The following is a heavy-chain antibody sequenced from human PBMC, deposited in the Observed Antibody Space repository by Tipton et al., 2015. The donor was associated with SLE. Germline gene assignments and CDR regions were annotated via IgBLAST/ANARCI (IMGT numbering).Heavy chain of an antibody. V-gene: IGHV4-34*08. CDR2: INHSGST. CDR1: GFTFSSYA. D-gene: IGHD3-10*01. J-gene: IGHJ4*02. CDR3: RGGFGEWFDY. Sequence: LRLSCAASGFTFSSYAMSWIRQPPGKGLEWIGEINHSGSTNYNPSLKSRVTISVDTSKNQFSLKLSSVTAADTAVYYCRGGFGEWFDYWGQGTLVTVSS.